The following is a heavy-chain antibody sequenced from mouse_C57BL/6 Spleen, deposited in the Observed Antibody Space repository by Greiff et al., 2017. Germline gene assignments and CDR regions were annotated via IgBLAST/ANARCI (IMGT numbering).Heavy chain of an antibody. D-gene: IGHD2-4*01. CDR3: TEGYYEGD. Sequence: EVKLMESGGGLVQPGGSMKLSCVASGFTFSNYWMNWVRQSPEKGLEWVAQIRLKSDNYATHYAESVKGRFTISRDDSKSSVYLQMNNLRAEDTGIYYCTEGYYEGDWGQGTLVTVSA. J-gene: IGHJ3*01. V-gene: IGHV6-3*01. CDR1: GFTFSNYW. CDR2: IRLKSDNYAT.